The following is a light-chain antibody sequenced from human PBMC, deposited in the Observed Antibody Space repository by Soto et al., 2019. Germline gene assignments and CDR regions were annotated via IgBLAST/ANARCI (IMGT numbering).Light chain of an antibody. CDR2: AAS. Sequence: DIQLTQSPSSVSASVGDRVTLTCRASQGISNWLAWYQQKPGKAPKLLISAASTLQGGVPSRFSGSFSGTDFTLTITSLQAEEFATYFCHQAYRLPVTFGQGTKLEIK. J-gene: IGKJ2*01. CDR1: QGISNW. CDR3: HQAYRLPVT. V-gene: IGKV1-12*01.